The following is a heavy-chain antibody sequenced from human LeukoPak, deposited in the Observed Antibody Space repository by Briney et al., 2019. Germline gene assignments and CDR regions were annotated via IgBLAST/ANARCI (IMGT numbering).Heavy chain of an antibody. CDR1: GGSISSGGYY. CDR2: IYHSGST. V-gene: IGHV4-30-2*01. D-gene: IGHD3-9*01. J-gene: IGHJ4*02. Sequence: PSETLSLTCTVSGGSISSGGYYWSWIRQPPGKGLEWIGYIYHSGSTNYNPSLKSRVTISVDTSKNQFSLKLSSVTAADTAVYYCARLGYDTEEEFDYWGQGTLVTVSS. CDR3: ARLGYDTEEEFDY.